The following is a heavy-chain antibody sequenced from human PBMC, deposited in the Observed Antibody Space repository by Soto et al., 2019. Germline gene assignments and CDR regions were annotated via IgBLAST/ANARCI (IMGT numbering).Heavy chain of an antibody. CDR1: GYTFTSYD. CDR2: MNPNSGNT. CDR3: ARGHIVGASSRSGY. J-gene: IGHJ4*02. D-gene: IGHD1-26*01. V-gene: IGHV1-8*01. Sequence: QVQLVQSGAEVKKPGASVKVSCKASGYTFTSYDINWVRQATGQGLEWMGWMNPNSGNTGYARKCKGRITMTRNTSITTAYMELSSLRSEDTAVYYCARGHIVGASSRSGYWGQGTLVTVSS.